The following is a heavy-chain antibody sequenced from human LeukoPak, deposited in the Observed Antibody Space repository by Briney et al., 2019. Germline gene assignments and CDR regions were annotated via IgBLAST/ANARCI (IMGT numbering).Heavy chain of an antibody. CDR2: ISGSGGST. J-gene: IGHJ4*02. V-gene: IGHV3-23*01. Sequence: PGGSLRLFCAASGFTFSSYAMSWVRQAPGKGLEWVSAISGSGGSTYYADSVKGRFTISRDNSKNTLYLQMNSLRAEDTAVYYCAKGRKVLLWFVPFDYWGQGTLVTVSS. CDR3: AKGRKVLLWFVPFDY. CDR1: GFTFSSYA. D-gene: IGHD3-10*01.